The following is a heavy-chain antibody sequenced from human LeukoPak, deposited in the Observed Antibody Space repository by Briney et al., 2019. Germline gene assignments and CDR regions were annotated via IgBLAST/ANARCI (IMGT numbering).Heavy chain of an antibody. D-gene: IGHD2-8*01. J-gene: IGHJ3*01. CDR2: IGSDGSRD. Sequence: GGSLRLSFEPSGFSFSSHGMHWARKAPGKGLEGLPVIGSDGSRDSYADSVRGRLTISRDNSKNMLFLEVHSLRVEDSAVYFCARDDTLPDNGLDAWGQGTMVTVSS. CDR3: ARDDTLPDNGLDA. V-gene: IGHV3-33*01. CDR1: GFSFSSHG.